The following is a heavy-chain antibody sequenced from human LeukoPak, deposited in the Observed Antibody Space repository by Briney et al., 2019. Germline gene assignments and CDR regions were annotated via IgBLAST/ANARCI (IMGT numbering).Heavy chain of an antibody. V-gene: IGHV1-18*01. D-gene: IGHD3-10*01. CDR1: GYTFTSYG. J-gene: IGHJ6*02. Sequence: ASVKVSCKASGYTFTSYGISWVRQAPGQGLEWMGWISAYNGNTNYAQTLQGRVTMTTDTSTRTAYMELRSLRSDDTAVYYWARDPGVMVRGGDYYYYYGMDVWGQGTTVTVSS. CDR2: ISAYNGNT. CDR3: ARDPGVMVRGGDYYYYYGMDV.